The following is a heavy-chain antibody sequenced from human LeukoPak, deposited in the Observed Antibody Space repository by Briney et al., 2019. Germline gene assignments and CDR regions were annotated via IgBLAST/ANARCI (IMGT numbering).Heavy chain of an antibody. Sequence: GGSLRLSCAVSEFTFSIYGMNWVRQAPGKGLEWVSYISAGSGTISYADSVEGRFTISRDNAQNSLYLQMNSLRAEDTAVYYCARGSSNIAARNNWFDPWGQGTPVTVSS. CDR3: ARGSSNIAARNNWFDP. CDR2: ISAGSGTI. D-gene: IGHD6-6*01. CDR1: EFTFSIYG. J-gene: IGHJ5*02. V-gene: IGHV3-48*01.